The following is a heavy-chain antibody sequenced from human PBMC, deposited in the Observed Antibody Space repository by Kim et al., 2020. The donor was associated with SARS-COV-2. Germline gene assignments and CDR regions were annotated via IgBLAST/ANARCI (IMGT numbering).Heavy chain of an antibody. J-gene: IGHJ4*02. CDR1: GFTFSSYG. CDR2: IWYDGSNK. D-gene: IGHD6-13*01. Sequence: GGSLRISCAASGFTFSSYGMHWVRQAPGKGLEWVAVIWYDGSNKYYADSVKGRFTISRDNSKNTLYLQMNSLRAEDTAVYYCARARHSSSWWFDYWGQGTLVTVSS. V-gene: IGHV3-33*01. CDR3: ARARHSSSWWFDY.